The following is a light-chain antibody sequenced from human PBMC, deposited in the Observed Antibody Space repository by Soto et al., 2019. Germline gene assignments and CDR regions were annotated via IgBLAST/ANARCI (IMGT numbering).Light chain of an antibody. Sequence: SYELTQPPSVSVAPGQTARISCGGNDIASKSVHWSQQKPGQAPVLVVYDDNDRPSGIPERLSGSNSGDTATLTISRVEAGDEAEYYCKVWDSSSDHYVFGSGTKVTV. CDR2: DDN. CDR1: DIASKS. J-gene: IGLJ1*01. V-gene: IGLV3-21*02. CDR3: KVWDSSSDHYV.